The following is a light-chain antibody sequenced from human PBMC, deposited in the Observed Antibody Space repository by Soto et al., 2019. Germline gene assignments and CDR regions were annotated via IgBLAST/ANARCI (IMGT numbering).Light chain of an antibody. CDR2: DAS. CDR1: QSISSW. V-gene: IGKV1-5*01. J-gene: IGKJ1*01. Sequence: DIQMTQSPSTLSASVGDRVTITCRASQSISSWLAWYQQKPGKAPKLLIYDASSLESGVPSRFSGSGSGTEFNLTISSLQTDDFATYYCQQYNSYSPTFGQGTKVEIK. CDR3: QQYNSYSPT.